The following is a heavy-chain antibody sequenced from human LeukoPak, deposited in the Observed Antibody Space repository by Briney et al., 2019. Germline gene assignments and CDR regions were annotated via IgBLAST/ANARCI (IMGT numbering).Heavy chain of an antibody. V-gene: IGHV1-69*05. J-gene: IGHJ4*02. CDR2: IIPIFGTA. CDR1: GGTFSSYA. Sequence: SVKVSCKASGGTFSSYAISWVRQAPGQGLEWMGGIIPIFGTANYAQKFQGRVTITTDESTSTAYMELSSLRSEDTAVYYYARGPTSRDGYKYFDYWGQGTLVTVSS. CDR3: ARGPTSRDGYKYFDY. D-gene: IGHD5-24*01.